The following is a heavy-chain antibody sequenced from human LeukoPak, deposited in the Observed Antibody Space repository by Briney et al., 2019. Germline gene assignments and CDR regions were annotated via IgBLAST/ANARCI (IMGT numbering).Heavy chain of an antibody. Sequence: GGSLRLSCAAAGLTFSSYAMHWVRQAPGKGLEYVSGINSNGDKTYYSDSVKGRFTISRDNSKNTLFLQMGSLRDDDMGVYYCAREPGARLTGGPGDAFDVWGQGTMVIVSP. V-gene: IGHV3-64*02. CDR3: AREPGARLTGGPGDAFDV. J-gene: IGHJ3*01. D-gene: IGHD7-27*01. CDR2: INSNGDKT. CDR1: GLTFSSYA.